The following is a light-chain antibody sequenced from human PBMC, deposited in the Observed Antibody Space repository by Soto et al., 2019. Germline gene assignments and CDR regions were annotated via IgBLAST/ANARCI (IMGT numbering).Light chain of an antibody. CDR2: HAS. Sequence: DIQMTQSPSTLSASIGDRVTITCRASQTINNWLAWYQQKPGKAPNLLIYHASNLETGVPSRFSGSAFGTEFTLTTSSLQPDDFATYYCQHYNSYPWTFGQGTKVEIK. V-gene: IGKV1-5*01. CDR1: QTINNW. CDR3: QHYNSYPWT. J-gene: IGKJ1*01.